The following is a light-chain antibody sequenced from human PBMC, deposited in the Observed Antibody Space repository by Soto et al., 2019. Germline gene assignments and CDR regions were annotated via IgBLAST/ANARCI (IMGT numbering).Light chain of an antibody. CDR1: QSVSDN. CDR3: QHYNSWPPL. CDR2: GAS. V-gene: IGKV3-15*01. J-gene: IGKJ3*01. Sequence: DIGMTQSPATLSVSPGETATLSCRASQSVSDNLAWYQQKRGQAPRLLIYGASIRATGIPARFSGSGSGTEFTLTISSLQSEDFAFYYCQHYNSWPPLFGPGTKVDIK.